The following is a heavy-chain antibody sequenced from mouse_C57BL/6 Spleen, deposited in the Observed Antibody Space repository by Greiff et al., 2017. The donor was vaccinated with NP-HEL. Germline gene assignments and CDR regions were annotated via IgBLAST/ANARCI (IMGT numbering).Heavy chain of an antibody. Sequence: EVKLEESGGDLVKPGGSLKLSCAASGFTFSSYGMPWVRQTPDKRLEWVATISSGGSYTYYPDSVKGRFTISRDNAKNTLYLQMSSLKSEDTAMYYCARHGSDSSGPSAMDYWGQGTSVTVSS. D-gene: IGHD3-2*02. CDR3: ARHGSDSSGPSAMDY. V-gene: IGHV5-6*02. CDR1: GFTFSSYG. J-gene: IGHJ4*01. CDR2: ISSGGSYT.